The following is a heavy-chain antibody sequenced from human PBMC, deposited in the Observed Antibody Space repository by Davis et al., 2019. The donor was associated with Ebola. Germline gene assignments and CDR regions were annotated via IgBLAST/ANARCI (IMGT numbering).Heavy chain of an antibody. D-gene: IGHD3-10*01. J-gene: IGHJ6*02. CDR3: VGGSGSYYSYGMDV. CDR1: GFTFSSYA. Sequence: GESLKISCAASGFTFSSYAMHWVRQAPGKGLEWVAVISYDGSNKYYADSVKGRFTISRDNAKNSLYLQMNSLRAEDTAVYYCVGGSGSYYSYGMDVWGQGTTVTVSS. CDR2: ISYDGSNK. V-gene: IGHV3-30-3*01.